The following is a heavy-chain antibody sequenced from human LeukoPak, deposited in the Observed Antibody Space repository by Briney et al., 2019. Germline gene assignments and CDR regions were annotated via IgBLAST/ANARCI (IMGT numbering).Heavy chain of an antibody. V-gene: IGHV3-21*01. D-gene: IGHD2-15*01. CDR1: GFTFHSYDTYS. Sequence: GGSLRLSCVGSGFTFHSYDTYSINWVRQAPGKGLEWVSCVSSTSSFIYYADSVKGRFTISRDNAKNSLYLQMNSLRAEDTAVYYCARDYFSRAALLGYFDLWGRGTLVTVSS. CDR3: ARDYFSRAALLGYFDL. CDR2: VSSTSSFI. J-gene: IGHJ2*01.